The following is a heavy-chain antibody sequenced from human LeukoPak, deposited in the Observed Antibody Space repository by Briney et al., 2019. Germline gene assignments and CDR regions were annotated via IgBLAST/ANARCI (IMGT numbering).Heavy chain of an antibody. J-gene: IGHJ4*02. Sequence: GGSLRLSCAASGFTFSSYGTHWVRQAPGKGLEWVAVIWYDGSNKYYADSVKGRFTISRDNSKNTLYLQMNSLRAEDTAVYYCARDRYCSSTSCYITIDYWGQGTLVTVSS. D-gene: IGHD2-2*02. V-gene: IGHV3-33*01. CDR1: GFTFSSYG. CDR2: IWYDGSNK. CDR3: ARDRYCSSTSCYITIDY.